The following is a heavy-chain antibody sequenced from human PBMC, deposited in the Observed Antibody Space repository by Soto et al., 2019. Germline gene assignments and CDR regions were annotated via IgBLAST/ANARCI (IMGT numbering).Heavy chain of an antibody. CDR3: ARTRYSSGWYHFDY. CDR2: IYYSGST. Sequence: SETLSLTCTVSGGSVSSGSYYWSWIRQPPGKGLEWIGYIYYSGSTNYNPSLKSRVTISVDTSKNQFSLKLSSVTAADTAVYYCARTRYSSGWYHFDYWGQGTLVTVYS. J-gene: IGHJ4*02. CDR1: GGSVSSGSYY. D-gene: IGHD6-19*01. V-gene: IGHV4-61*01.